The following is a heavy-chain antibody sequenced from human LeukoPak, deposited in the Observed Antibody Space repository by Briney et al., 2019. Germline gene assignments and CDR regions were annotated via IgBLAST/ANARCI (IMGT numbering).Heavy chain of an antibody. J-gene: IGHJ4*02. Sequence: SETLSLTCTVSGGSISGYYWSWIRQPPGKGLEWIGEINHSGSTNYNPSLKSRVTISVDTSKNQFSLKLSSVTAADTAVYYCARVGYCSSTSCGGYWGQGTLVTVSS. V-gene: IGHV4-34*01. CDR3: ARVGYCSSTSCGGY. CDR2: INHSGST. D-gene: IGHD2-2*01. CDR1: GGSISGYY.